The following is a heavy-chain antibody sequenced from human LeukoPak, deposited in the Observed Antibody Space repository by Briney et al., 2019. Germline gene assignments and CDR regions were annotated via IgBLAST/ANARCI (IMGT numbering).Heavy chain of an antibody. CDR3: ARQRYSGSYYFDY. CDR2: IYHSGST. D-gene: IGHD1-26*01. CDR1: GYSISSGYY. V-gene: IGHV4-38-2*01. J-gene: IGHJ4*02. Sequence: PSETLSLTCAVSGYSISSGYYWGWIRQPPGKGLEWIGSIYHSGSTYYNPSLKSRVTISVDTSKNQFSLKLSSVTAADTAVYYCARQRYSGSYYFDYWGQGTLVTVSS.